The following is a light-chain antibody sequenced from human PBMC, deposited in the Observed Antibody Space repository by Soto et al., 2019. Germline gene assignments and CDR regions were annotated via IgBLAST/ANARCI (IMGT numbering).Light chain of an antibody. Sequence: EIVLTQSPGTLYLSPGERATPSCRASQSVSSSYLAWYQQKPGQAPRLLIYGASSRATGTPDRFSGSGSGTDFTLTISRLEPEDFAVYYCQQYGSSPTTFGQGTKVEIK. V-gene: IGKV3-20*01. CDR1: QSVSSSY. CDR3: QQYGSSPTT. CDR2: GAS. J-gene: IGKJ1*01.